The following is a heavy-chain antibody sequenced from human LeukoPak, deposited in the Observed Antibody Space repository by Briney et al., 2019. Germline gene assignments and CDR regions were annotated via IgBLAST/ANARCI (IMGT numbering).Heavy chain of an antibody. Sequence: GGSLTLSCAASGFTFDDYAMHWVRQAPGKGLEWVSGISWNSGSIGYADSVKGRFTISRDNAKNSLYLQMNSLRAEDTALYYCAKTANYYGSGSGYFDYWGQGTLVTVSS. V-gene: IGHV3-9*01. J-gene: IGHJ4*02. CDR3: AKTANYYGSGSGYFDY. CDR2: ISWNSGSI. D-gene: IGHD3-10*01. CDR1: GFTFDDYA.